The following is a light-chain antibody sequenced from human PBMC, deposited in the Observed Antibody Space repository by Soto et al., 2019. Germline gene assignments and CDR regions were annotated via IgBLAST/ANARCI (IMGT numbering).Light chain of an antibody. Sequence: DIQMTQSPSSLSASVGDRVTITCRASQSISTYLNWYQQKPGKAPKLLILVASTLPSGVPSRFSGSGSGTDFTLTISSLQPEDFATYFCQQSYSTPPWTFGQGTKVDI. CDR2: VAS. V-gene: IGKV1-39*01. J-gene: IGKJ1*01. CDR3: QQSYSTPPWT. CDR1: QSISTY.